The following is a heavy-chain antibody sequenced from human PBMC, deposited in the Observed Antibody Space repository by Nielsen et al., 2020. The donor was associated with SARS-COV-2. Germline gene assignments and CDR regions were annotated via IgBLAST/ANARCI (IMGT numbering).Heavy chain of an antibody. CDR1: GYTFTSYG. CDR2: ISAYNGNT. V-gene: IGHV1-18*01. CDR3: ARDRAGSPRYCSGGSCYGLGY. J-gene: IGHJ4*02. D-gene: IGHD2-15*01. Sequence: ASVKVSCKASGYTFTSYGISWVRQAPGQGLEWMGWISAYNGNTNYAQKLQGRATMTTDTSTSTAYMELRSLRSDDTAVYYCARDRAGSPRYCSGGSCYGLGYWGQGTLVTVSS.